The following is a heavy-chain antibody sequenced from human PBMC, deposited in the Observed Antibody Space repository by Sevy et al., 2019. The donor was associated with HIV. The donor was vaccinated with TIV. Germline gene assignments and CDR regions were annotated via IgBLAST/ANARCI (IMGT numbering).Heavy chain of an antibody. D-gene: IGHD4-17*01. V-gene: IGHV3-23*01. J-gene: IGHJ4*02. CDR3: AKDTTVTTREDY. Sequence: GGSLRLSCAASGFTFSSYAMSWVRQAPGKGLEWVSAISGSGGSTYYADSVKGRFTISRDNSKNTLYLQMNSLRAEDTAAYYCAKDTTVTTREDYWGQGTLVTVSS. CDR1: GFTFSSYA. CDR2: ISGSGGST.